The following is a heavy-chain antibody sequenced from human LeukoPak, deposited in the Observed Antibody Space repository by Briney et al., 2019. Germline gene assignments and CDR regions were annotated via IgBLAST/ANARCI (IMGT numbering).Heavy chain of an antibody. CDR1: GYTFTSYY. V-gene: IGHV1-46*01. CDR3: XXXXXXXXGNSAYFDY. J-gene: IGHJ4*02. CDR2: INPSGGST. D-gene: IGHD2-15*01. Sequence: GASVKVSCTASGYTFTSYYMHWVRQAPGQGLEWMGIINPSGGSTSYAQTFQGRVTMTRDTSTSTVYMELSSLRSEDTAVYDCXXXXXXXXGNSAYFDYWGQGTLVTVSS.